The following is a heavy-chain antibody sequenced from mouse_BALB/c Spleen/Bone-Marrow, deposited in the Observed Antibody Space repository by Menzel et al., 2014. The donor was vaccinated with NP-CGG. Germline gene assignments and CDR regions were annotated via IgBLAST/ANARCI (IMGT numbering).Heavy chain of an antibody. CDR1: GYAFSSYW. D-gene: IGHD2-10*02. CDR3: ARQYGNYFDY. CDR2: IYPGDGDT. V-gene: IGHV1-80*01. Sequence: QVQLQQSGAELVRPGSSVKISCKASGYAFSSYWMNWVKQRPGQGLEWIGQIYPGDGDTNYNGKFKGRATLTAGKSSSTAYMQLSSLTSEDSAVYFCARQYGNYFDYWGQGTTLTVSS. J-gene: IGHJ2*01.